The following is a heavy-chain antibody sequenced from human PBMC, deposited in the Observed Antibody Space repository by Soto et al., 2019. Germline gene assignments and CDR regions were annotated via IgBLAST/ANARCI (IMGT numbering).Heavy chain of an antibody. J-gene: IGHJ4*02. D-gene: IGHD3-10*01. CDR3: ARHGLKLSGNLADY. CDR2: IYYSGST. V-gene: IGHV4-39*01. CDR1: GGSISSSSYY. Sequence: ETLSLTCTVSGGSISSSSYYWGWIRQPPGKGLEWIGSIYYSGSTYYNPSLKSRVTISVDTSKNQFSLKLSSVTAADTAVYYCARHGLKLSGNLADYWGQGTLVTVSS.